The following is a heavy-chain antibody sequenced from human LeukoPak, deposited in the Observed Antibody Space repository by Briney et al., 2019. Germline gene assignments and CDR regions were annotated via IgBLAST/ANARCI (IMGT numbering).Heavy chain of an antibody. D-gene: IGHD5-18*01. CDR2: ISSSSSYI. V-gene: IGHV3-21*01. Sequence: GGSLRLSCAASGFTFSSYSMNWVRQAPGKGLEWVSSISSSSSYIYYADSVKGRFTISRDNAKNSLYLQMNSLRAEDTAVYYCARGGIQPESHGLDYWGQGTLVTVSS. J-gene: IGHJ4*02. CDR1: GFTFSSYS. CDR3: ARGGIQPESHGLDY.